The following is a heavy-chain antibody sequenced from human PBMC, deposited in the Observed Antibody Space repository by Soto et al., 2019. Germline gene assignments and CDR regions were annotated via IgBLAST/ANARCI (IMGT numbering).Heavy chain of an antibody. D-gene: IGHD2-21*02. CDR1: GGIFSSNT. V-gene: IGHV1-69*06. J-gene: IGHJ4*02. CDR2: IIPLFGTA. Sequence: QVYLVQSGAEVKKPGSSVKISCKASGGIFSSNTINWVRQAAGQGLEWMGGIIPLFGTANYAEKFQGRVIITADKSTKTEYMELTSLRSEDTAVYYCASKAACGGDCYAFDSWGQGTLVTVSS. CDR3: ASKAACGGDCYAFDS.